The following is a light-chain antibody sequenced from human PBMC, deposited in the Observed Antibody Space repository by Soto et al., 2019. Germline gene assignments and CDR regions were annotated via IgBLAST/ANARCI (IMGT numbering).Light chain of an antibody. CDR2: GAS. CDR1: QSVRDNY. J-gene: IGKJ1*01. V-gene: IGKV3-20*01. Sequence: DIVLTQSPGTLSLSPGERATLSCRASQSVRDNYLAWYQQKPGQAPRLLVYGASSRATGIPDRFIGGGSGTDFSLTVSRLEPEDFAVYYCQQYGGSPWTFGQGTKVEIK. CDR3: QQYGGSPWT.